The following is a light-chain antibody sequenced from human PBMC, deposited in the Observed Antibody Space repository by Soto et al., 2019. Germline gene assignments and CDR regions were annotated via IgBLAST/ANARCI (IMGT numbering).Light chain of an antibody. J-gene: IGLJ3*02. CDR1: SGDVGGYNF. V-gene: IGLV2-11*01. CDR3: CSYGGSYTWV. Sequence: QSALTQPRSVSGSPGQSVTISCTGSSGDVGGYNFVSWYQQHPGKAPTLMIFDVSQRPSGVPDRFSGSKSGNTASLTISVLQAEDEADYYCCSYGGSYTWVFGGGTKLTVL. CDR2: DVS.